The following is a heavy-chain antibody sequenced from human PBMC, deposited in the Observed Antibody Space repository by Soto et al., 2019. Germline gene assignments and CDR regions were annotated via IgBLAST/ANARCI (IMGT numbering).Heavy chain of an antibody. CDR3: ARGLFNGVVIMGPFDY. V-gene: IGHV1-69*02. J-gene: IGHJ4*02. D-gene: IGHD3-3*01. Sequence: SVKVSCKASGGTFSSYTISWVRQAPGQGLEWMGRIIPILGIANYAQKFHGRVTITADKSTSTAYMELSSLRSEDTAVYYCARGLFNGVVIMGPFDYWGQGTLVTVSS. CDR2: IIPILGIA. CDR1: GGTFSSYT.